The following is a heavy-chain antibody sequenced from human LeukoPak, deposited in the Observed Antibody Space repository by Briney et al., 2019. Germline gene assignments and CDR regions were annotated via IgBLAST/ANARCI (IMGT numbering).Heavy chain of an antibody. Sequence: PGGSLRLSCAASGFTFNNYAMSWVRQAPGKGLEWVSGISGSGGITYYADSVKGRFTISRDNAKNSLYLQMNSLRAEDTAVYYCARDSDGSGILDYWGQGTLVTVSS. D-gene: IGHD3-10*01. CDR1: GFTFNNYA. CDR3: ARDSDGSGILDY. J-gene: IGHJ4*02. V-gene: IGHV3-23*01. CDR2: ISGSGGIT.